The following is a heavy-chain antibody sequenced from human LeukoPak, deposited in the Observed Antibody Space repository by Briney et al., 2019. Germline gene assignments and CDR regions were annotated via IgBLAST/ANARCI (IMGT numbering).Heavy chain of an antibody. CDR3: AHDYYDSSGYYSGGH. J-gene: IGHJ4*02. Sequence: ASVKVSCKASGYTFTSYGISWVRQAPGQGLEWMGWISAYNGNTNYAQKLQGRVTMTTDTSTSTAYMELRSLRSDDTAVYYCAHDYYDSSGYYSGGHWGQGTLVTVSS. D-gene: IGHD3-22*01. CDR1: GYTFTSYG. CDR2: ISAYNGNT. V-gene: IGHV1-18*01.